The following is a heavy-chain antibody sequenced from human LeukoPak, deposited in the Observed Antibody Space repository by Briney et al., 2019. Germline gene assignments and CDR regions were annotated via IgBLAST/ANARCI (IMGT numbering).Heavy chain of an antibody. Sequence: GGSLRLSCAASGFTFSSYAMHWVRQAPGKGLEWVAVISYDGSNKYYADSVKGRFTISRDNSKNTLYLQMNSLRAEDTAVYYCASSSSWYPPYYYYYYMDVWGKGTTVTISS. D-gene: IGHD6-13*01. CDR3: ASSSSWYPPYYYYYYMDV. CDR1: GFTFSSYA. V-gene: IGHV3-30*04. J-gene: IGHJ6*03. CDR2: ISYDGSNK.